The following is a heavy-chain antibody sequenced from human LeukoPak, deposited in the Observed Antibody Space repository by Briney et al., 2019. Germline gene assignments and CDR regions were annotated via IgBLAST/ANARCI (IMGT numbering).Heavy chain of an antibody. D-gene: IGHD4-23*01. V-gene: IGHV1-8*01. CDR3: ARGNYDGYYFDY. CDR1: GYTFTSYD. J-gene: IGHJ4*02. Sequence: SVKVSCKASGYTFTSYDINWVRQATGQGLEWMGWMNPNSGNTGSAQKFQGRVTMTRNTSISTAYMELSSLTSEDTAVYYCARGNYDGYYFDYWGQGTLVTVSS. CDR2: MNPNSGNT.